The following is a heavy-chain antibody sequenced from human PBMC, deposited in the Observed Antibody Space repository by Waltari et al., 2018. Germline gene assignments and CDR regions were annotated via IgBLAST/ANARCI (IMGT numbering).Heavy chain of an antibody. D-gene: IGHD3-22*01. CDR3: AKVWSHYDSGGYCDH. CDR1: GCKISRYG. J-gene: IGHJ4*02. CDR2: IPYDGSHK. V-gene: IGHV3-30*02. Sequence: QVQLVESGGGVVQPGGSLRLSCAASGCKISRYGMHWVRQTPGKGLEWLTFIPYDGSHKYDADSVKGRFTIFRDNFKNTLFLQMNSLRGDDTAVYYCAKVWSHYDSGGYCDHWGQGTLVTVSS.